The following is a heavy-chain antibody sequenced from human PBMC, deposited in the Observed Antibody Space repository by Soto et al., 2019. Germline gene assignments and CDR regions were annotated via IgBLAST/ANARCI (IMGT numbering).Heavy chain of an antibody. Sequence: PSETLYLTCTVSGGSISSSSYYWGWIRHPPGKGLEWIGSIYYSGSTYYNPSLKSRVTISVDTSRNQFSLKLSSVTAADTAVYYCASSPYSSSFYFCGQGTLVTVSS. V-gene: IGHV4-39*01. D-gene: IGHD6-6*01. CDR1: GGSISSSSYY. CDR2: IYYSGST. J-gene: IGHJ4*02. CDR3: ASSPYSSSFYF.